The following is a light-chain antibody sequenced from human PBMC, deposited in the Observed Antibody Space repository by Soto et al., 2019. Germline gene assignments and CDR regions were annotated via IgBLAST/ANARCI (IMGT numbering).Light chain of an antibody. J-gene: IGKJ4*01. CDR3: QQYNSYPLT. V-gene: IGKV1-5*03. CDR1: QSISSW. CDR2: KAS. Sequence: DVQMTQSPSTLSASVGDRVTITCRASQSISSWLAWYQQTPGKAPKLLIYKASTLESGVPSRFSGSGSGTEFTLTISRLQPDDFATYYCQQYNSYPLTFGGGTKVEIK.